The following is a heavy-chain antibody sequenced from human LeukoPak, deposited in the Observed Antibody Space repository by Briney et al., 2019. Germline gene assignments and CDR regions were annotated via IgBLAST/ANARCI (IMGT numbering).Heavy chain of an antibody. CDR3: ARVDSSTSPYYYYYGMDV. J-gene: IGHJ6*02. V-gene: IGHV3-11*04. Sequence: GGSLRLSCAASGFTFSDYYMSWIRQAPGKGLEWVSYISSSGSTIYYADSVKGRFTISRDNAKNSLYLQMNSLRAEDTAVYYCARVDSSTSPYYYYYGMDVWGQGTTVTVSS. CDR1: GFTFSDYY. D-gene: IGHD2-2*01. CDR2: ISSSGSTI.